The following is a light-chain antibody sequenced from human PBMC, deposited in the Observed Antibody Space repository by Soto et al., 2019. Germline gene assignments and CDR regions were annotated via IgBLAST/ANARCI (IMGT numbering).Light chain of an antibody. CDR1: QSISNS. J-gene: IGKJ5*01. Sequence: DIQMTQSPSALAASVGDRVTSTCRASQSISNSLNWYQQKPGRAPKLLIYAASSLQSGVPSRFSGSGSGTDFILTISSLQPEDFATYYCQQSYSTPRDFGQGTQLEIK. CDR3: QQSYSTPRD. CDR2: AAS. V-gene: IGKV1-39*01.